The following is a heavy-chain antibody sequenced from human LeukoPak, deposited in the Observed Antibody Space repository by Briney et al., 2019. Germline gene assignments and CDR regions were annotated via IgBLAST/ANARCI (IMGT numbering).Heavy chain of an antibody. CDR3: ARQYYDISAGAFDI. CDR2: LYISGST. CDR1: GGSISSYY. V-gene: IGHV4-4*07. Sequence: SETLSLTCTVSGGSISSYYWSWIRQPAGKGLEWIGRLYISGSTNYNPSLKSRVTMSVDTSKNQFSLRLNSVTAADTAVYYCARQYYDISAGAFDIWGQGTMVTVSS. J-gene: IGHJ3*02. D-gene: IGHD3-9*01.